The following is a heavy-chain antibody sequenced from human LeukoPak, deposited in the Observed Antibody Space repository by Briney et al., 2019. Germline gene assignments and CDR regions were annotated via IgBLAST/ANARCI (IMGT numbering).Heavy chain of an antibody. Sequence: GGSLRLSCAASGFTFSSYGMHWVCQAPGKGLEWVAVVSYDGTNKYYTDSVKGRFIVSRDNSKNTLYLQMNSLRAEDTAVYYCAKGQGIAVAGTGNPGYYYGMDVWGQGTTVTVSS. J-gene: IGHJ6*02. V-gene: IGHV3-30*18. CDR3: AKGQGIAVAGTGNPGYYYGMDV. CDR2: VSYDGTNK. D-gene: IGHD6-19*01. CDR1: GFTFSSYG.